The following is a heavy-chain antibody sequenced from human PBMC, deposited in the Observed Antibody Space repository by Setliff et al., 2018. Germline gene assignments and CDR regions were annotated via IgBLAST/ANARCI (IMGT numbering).Heavy chain of an antibody. Sequence: KPSETLSLTCTFYGGPFSDYYWGWVRQTPGKGLVWIAEINPSGTTNYIPSLKSRLTISVDTSKRQFSLKLNSVTAADTAVYYCRFWSYVYKNDYWAQGTLVTVS. CDR3: RFWSYVYKNDY. CDR2: INPSGTT. CDR1: GGPFSDYY. D-gene: IGHD3-16*01. V-gene: IGHV4-34*01. J-gene: IGHJ4*02.